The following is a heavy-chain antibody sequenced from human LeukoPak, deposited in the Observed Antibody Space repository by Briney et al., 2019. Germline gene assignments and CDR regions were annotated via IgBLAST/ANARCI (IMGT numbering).Heavy chain of an antibody. J-gene: IGHJ4*02. CDR3: ARLGFYRSGGSCYNAPFDY. Sequence: PGGSLRRSCAASGFTFSSYWMHWVRQAPGKGLVWVSRIKSDGSSTSYADSVKGRFTISRDNAKNTLYLQMNSLRAEDTAVYYCARLGFYRSGGSCYNAPFDYWGREPWSPSPQ. CDR2: IKSDGSST. CDR1: GFTFSSYW. D-gene: IGHD2-15*01. V-gene: IGHV3-74*01.